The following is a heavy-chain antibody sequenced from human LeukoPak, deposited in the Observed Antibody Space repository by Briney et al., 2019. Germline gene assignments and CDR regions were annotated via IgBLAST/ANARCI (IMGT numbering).Heavy chain of an antibody. J-gene: IGHJ4*02. D-gene: IGHD3-22*01. CDR2: IIPIFGTA. V-gene: IGHV1-69*13. CDR3: ARDPLGGYYYFDY. CDR1: GGTFSSYA. Sequence: SVKVSCKASGGTFSSYAISWVRQAPRQGLEWMGGIIPIFGTANYAQKFQGRVTITADESTSTAYMELSSLRSEDTAVYYCARDPLGGYYYFDYWGQGTLVTVSS.